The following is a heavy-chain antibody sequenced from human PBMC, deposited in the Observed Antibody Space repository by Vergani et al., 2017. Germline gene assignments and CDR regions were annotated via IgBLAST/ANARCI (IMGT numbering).Heavy chain of an antibody. CDR2: IYYSGST. J-gene: IGHJ4*02. CDR1: GGSISSYY. Sequence: QVQLQESGPGLVKPSETLSLTCTVSGGSISSYYWSWIRQPPGKGLEWIGYIYYSGSTNYNPSLKSRVTISVDTSKNQISLKLSSVTAADTAVYYCARGTYYYDSSGYYYVFDYWGQGTLVTVSS. V-gene: IGHV4-59*01. D-gene: IGHD3-22*01. CDR3: ARGTYYYDSSGYYYVFDY.